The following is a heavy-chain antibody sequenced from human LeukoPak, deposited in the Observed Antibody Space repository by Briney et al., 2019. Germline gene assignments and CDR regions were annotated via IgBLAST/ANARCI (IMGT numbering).Heavy chain of an antibody. CDR3: AKPQSSGHTTDY. CDR1: GFTFSSYT. CDR2: ISGSGGST. V-gene: IGHV3-23*01. Sequence: GGSLRLSCAASGFTFSSYTMSWVRQAPGKGLEWVSAISGSGGSTYYADSVKGRFTISRDNSKNTLYLQMNSLRAEDTAVYYCAKPQSSGHTTDYWGQGTLVTVSS. D-gene: IGHD3-22*01. J-gene: IGHJ4*02.